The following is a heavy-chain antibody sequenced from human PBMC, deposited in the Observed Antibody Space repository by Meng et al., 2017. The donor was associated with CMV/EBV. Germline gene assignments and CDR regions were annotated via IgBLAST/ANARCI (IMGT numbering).Heavy chain of an antibody. D-gene: IGHD6-6*01. CDR1: GYTFTGYY. CDR3: ASDNLYSSSPYYGMDV. Sequence: ASVKVSCKASGYTFTGYYMHWVRQAPGQGLEWMGWINPNSGGTNYAQKFQGRVTMTRDTSISTAYMELSRLRSDDTAVYYCASDNLYSSSPYYGMDVWGQGTTVTRLL. J-gene: IGHJ6*02. V-gene: IGHV1-2*02. CDR2: INPNSGGT.